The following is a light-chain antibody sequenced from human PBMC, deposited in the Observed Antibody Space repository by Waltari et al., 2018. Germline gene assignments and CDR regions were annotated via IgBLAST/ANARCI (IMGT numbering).Light chain of an antibody. Sequence: DIQMTQSPSTLSASLGDRVTITCRASQSVSRSLAWYQLKPGKAPKLLIYKASNLENGVPSRFSGSGFGTEFTLTISSLQPDDFATYYCQQYNSYSPYSPFTFGQGTKLEI. CDR2: KAS. J-gene: IGKJ2*01. V-gene: IGKV1-5*03. CDR3: QQYNSYSPYSPFT. CDR1: QSVSRS.